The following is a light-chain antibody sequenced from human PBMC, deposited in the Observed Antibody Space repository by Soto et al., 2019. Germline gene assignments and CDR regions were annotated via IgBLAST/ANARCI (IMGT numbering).Light chain of an antibody. CDR1: QSVGNK. CDR3: QQYDIWVYT. Sequence: EIVKTQSPVTLSVSPGERVTLSCRASQSVGNKLAWYQQKPGQAPRLLIYGASTRDTDFPARFSGSGSGSVTEFTLTVGSLESEDFAVYFCQQYDIWVYTFGQGTKLEI. J-gene: IGKJ2*01. CDR2: GAS. V-gene: IGKV3D-15*01.